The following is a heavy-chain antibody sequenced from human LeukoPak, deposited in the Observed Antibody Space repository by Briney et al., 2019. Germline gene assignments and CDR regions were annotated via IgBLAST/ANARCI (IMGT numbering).Heavy chain of an antibody. D-gene: IGHD2-15*01. CDR3: AREGWRNCSGGSCYDY. V-gene: IGHV1-18*01. Sequence: GASVKVSCKASGYTFTSYGISWVRQAPGQGLEWMGWISAYNGNTNYAQKLQGRVTMTTDTPTSTAYMELRSLRSDDTAVYYCAREGWRNCSGGSCYDYWGQGTLVTVSS. CDR2: ISAYNGNT. CDR1: GYTFTSYG. J-gene: IGHJ4*02.